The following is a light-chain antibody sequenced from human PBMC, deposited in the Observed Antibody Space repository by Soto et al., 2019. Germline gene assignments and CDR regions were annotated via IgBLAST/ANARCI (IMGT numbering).Light chain of an antibody. Sequence: EIVLKKSPGTLSLSQGERATLSCRASQSVSSSYLAWYQQKPGQAPRLLIYGASSRATGIPDRFSGSGSGTEFTLTISTLQPDDFATYYCQQYNTYTWTFGQGTKVDI. J-gene: IGKJ1*01. V-gene: IGKV3-20*01. CDR3: QQYNTYTWT. CDR2: GAS. CDR1: QSVSSSY.